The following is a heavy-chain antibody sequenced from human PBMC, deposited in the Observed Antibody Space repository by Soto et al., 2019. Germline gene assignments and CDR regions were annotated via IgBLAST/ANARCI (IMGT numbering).Heavy chain of an antibody. Sequence: TSETLSLTCTVSGGSISSSSYYWGWIRQPPGKGLEWIGSIYYSGSTYYNPSLKSRVTISVDTSKNQFSLKLSSVTAADTAVYYCARQYYYDSSGYSGQFDYWGQGTLVTVSS. CDR3: ARQYYYDSSGYSGQFDY. D-gene: IGHD3-22*01. CDR2: IYYSGST. J-gene: IGHJ4*02. V-gene: IGHV4-39*01. CDR1: GGSISSSSYY.